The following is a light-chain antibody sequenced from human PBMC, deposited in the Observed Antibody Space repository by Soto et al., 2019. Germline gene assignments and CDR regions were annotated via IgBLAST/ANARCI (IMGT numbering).Light chain of an antibody. J-gene: IGLJ1*01. CDR3: QSYDRSLSDHV. Sequence: QSVLTQPPSVSGAPGQSVTISCTGSSSNIGAGYDVHWYQQLPGTAPKLLIYGNSNRPSGVPDRFSGSKSGTSASLAITGLQAEDEADYYCQSYDRSLSDHVFGTGTKLTVL. V-gene: IGLV1-40*01. CDR2: GNS. CDR1: SSNIGAGYD.